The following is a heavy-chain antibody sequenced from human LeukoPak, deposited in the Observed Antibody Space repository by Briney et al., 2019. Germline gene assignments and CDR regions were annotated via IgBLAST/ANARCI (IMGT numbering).Heavy chain of an antibody. CDR2: ISAYNGNT. D-gene: IGHD3-3*01. V-gene: IGHV1-18*01. CDR3: ARGARITIFGVVIIGGPLFDY. Sequence: ASVEVSCQASGYTFTSYGFSWVRQAPGQGLEWMGWISAYNGNTNYVQKLQGRVTMTTDASTSTAYMELRSLRSDDTAVYYCARGARITIFGVVIIGGPLFDYWGQGTLVTVSS. J-gene: IGHJ4*02. CDR1: GYTFTSYG.